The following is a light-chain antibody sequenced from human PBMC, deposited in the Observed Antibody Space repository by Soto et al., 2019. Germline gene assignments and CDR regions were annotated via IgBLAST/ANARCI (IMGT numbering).Light chain of an antibody. V-gene: IGLV2-23*01. J-gene: IGLJ2*01. CDR1: SSDVGSYNL. Sequence: QSVLTQPASVSASPGQSITISCTGTSSDVGSYNLVSWYQQHPGKAPKLMIYEGSKRPSGVSNRFSGSKSGNTASLTISGLQAEDEADYYCCSYAGSEVFGGGTKLTVL. CDR3: CSYAGSEV. CDR2: EGS.